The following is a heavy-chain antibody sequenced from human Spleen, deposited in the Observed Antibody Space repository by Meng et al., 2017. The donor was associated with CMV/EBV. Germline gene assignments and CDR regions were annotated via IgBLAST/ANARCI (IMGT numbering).Heavy chain of an antibody. Sequence: SQTLSLTCAISGDSVSSNRAAWNWIRQSPSRGLEWLGRTYYRSEWYADYAESVKSRIIINPDTSRNHFALQLKSVTPEDTAVYFCARDPGDRYYGMDVWGQGTTVTVSS. CDR2: TYYRSEWYA. CDR3: ARDPGDRYYGMDV. D-gene: IGHD7-27*01. V-gene: IGHV6-1*01. CDR1: GDSVSSNRAA. J-gene: IGHJ6*02.